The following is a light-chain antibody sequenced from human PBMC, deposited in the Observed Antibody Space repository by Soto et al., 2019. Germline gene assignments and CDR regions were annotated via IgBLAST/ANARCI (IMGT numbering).Light chain of an antibody. J-gene: IGKJ2*01. CDR2: DAS. V-gene: IGKV1-33*01. CDR3: QQYDNLPPYT. CDR1: QDISNY. Sequence: DIQMTQSPSSLSASVGDRVTITCQASQDISNYLNWYQQKPGKAPKLLIYDASNLETGVPSRFSGSGSGKDFTFTISSLQPEDIATYYCQQYDNLPPYTFCQGTKLEIK.